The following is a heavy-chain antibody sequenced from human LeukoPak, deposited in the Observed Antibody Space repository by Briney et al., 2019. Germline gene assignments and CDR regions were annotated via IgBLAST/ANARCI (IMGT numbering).Heavy chain of an antibody. Sequence: GGSLRLSCAASGFTFSSHWMNWVRQAPGKGLEWVANIKQDGSETYYVDSVKGRFSISRDNAKNSLYLQMNSLRPEDTAVYYCARSRYDVVYFDYWGQGTLVTVSS. D-gene: IGHD3-3*01. CDR1: GFTFSSHW. CDR3: ARSRYDVVYFDY. CDR2: IKQDGSET. V-gene: IGHV3-7*01. J-gene: IGHJ4*02.